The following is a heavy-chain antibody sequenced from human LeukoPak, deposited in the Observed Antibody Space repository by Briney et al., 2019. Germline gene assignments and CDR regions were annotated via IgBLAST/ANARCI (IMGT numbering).Heavy chain of an antibody. V-gene: IGHV4-59*12. J-gene: IGHJ4*02. Sequence: SETLSLTCAVSGGSTSGYYWNWIRQPPGKGLEWIGNIHYSGSTNYNPSLKSRVTITVDTSKNQFSLKLNSVTAADTAVYYCARTTSDWPHYYFDYWGQGTLVTVSS. D-gene: IGHD2/OR15-2a*01. CDR2: IHYSGST. CDR3: ARTTSDWPHYYFDY. CDR1: GGSTSGYY.